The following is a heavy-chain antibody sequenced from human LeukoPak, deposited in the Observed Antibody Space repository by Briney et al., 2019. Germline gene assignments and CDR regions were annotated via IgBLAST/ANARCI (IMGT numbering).Heavy chain of an antibody. CDR2: IIAYNGNT. V-gene: IGHV1-18*01. CDR1: GYTFTSYG. CDR3: ARDLKMGYSSGRYSWGTGSSNDY. J-gene: IGHJ4*02. D-gene: IGHD6-19*01. Sequence: ASVKVSCKASGYTFTSYGISWVRQAPGQGLEWMGWIIAYNGNTNYAQKLQGRVTMTTDTSTSTAYMELRSLRSDDTAVYYCARDLKMGYSSGRYSWGTGSSNDYWGQGTVVIVSS.